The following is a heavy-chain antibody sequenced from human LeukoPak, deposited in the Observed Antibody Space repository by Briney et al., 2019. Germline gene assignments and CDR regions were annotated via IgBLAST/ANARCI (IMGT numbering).Heavy chain of an antibody. CDR1: GLTFIDAW. D-gene: IGHD3-10*01. CDR3: AREYYGSGSYFGYYGMDV. J-gene: IGHJ6*02. V-gene: IGHV3-11*05. Sequence: PGGSLRLSCAVSGLTFIDAWVSWVRQAPGKGLEWVSYISSSSSYTNYADSVKGRFTISRDNAKNSLYLQMNSLRAEDTAVYYCAREYYGSGSYFGYYGMDVWGQGTTVTVSS. CDR2: ISSSSSYT.